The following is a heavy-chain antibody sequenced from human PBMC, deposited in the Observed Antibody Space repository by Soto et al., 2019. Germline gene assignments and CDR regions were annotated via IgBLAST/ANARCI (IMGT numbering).Heavy chain of an antibody. CDR1: GFTFSSYA. CDR2: ISGSGDST. D-gene: IGHD6-13*01. CDR3: ASGRYSSSWSYCDY. V-gene: IGHV3-23*01. Sequence: EVQLLESGGGLVQPGGSLRLSCAASGFTFSSYAMSWVRQAPGKGLEWVSSISGSGDSTYYADSVKGRFTISRDNPKNTLYLQMNSLRAEDTAVYYCASGRYSSSWSYCDYWGQGTLVTVSS. J-gene: IGHJ4*02.